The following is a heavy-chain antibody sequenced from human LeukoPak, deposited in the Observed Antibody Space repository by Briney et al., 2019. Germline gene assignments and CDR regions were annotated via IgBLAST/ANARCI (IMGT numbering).Heavy chain of an antibody. V-gene: IGHV1-69*05. CDR1: GGTFSSYA. J-gene: IGHJ6*03. CDR3: ASARMEDYYYYMDV. Sequence: ASVKVSCKASGGTFSSYAISWVRQAPGQGLEWMGGIIPIFGTANYAQKFQGRVTITTDESTSTAYMELSSLRSEDTAVYYCASARMEDYYYYMDVWGKGTTVTVSS. CDR2: IIPIFGTA. D-gene: IGHD1-1*01.